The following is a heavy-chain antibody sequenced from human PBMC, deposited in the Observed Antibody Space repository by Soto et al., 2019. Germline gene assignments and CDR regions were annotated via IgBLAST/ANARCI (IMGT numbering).Heavy chain of an antibody. CDR3: ARDSNLEVNWFDP. CDR2: MNPNSGNT. J-gene: IGHJ5*02. D-gene: IGHD1-1*01. CDR1: GYTFTSYD. V-gene: IGHV1-8*01. Sequence: ASVKVSCKASGYTFTSYDINWVRQATGQGLEWMGWMNPNSGNTGYAQKFQGRVTMTRNTSISTAYMEQRSLRSDDTAVYYCARDSNLEVNWFDPWGQGTLVTVSS.